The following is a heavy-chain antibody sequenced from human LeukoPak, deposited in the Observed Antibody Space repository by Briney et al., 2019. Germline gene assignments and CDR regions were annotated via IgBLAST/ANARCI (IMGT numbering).Heavy chain of an antibody. V-gene: IGHV1-46*01. Sequence: ASVKVSCKASGYTFTTYYMHWVRQAPGQGLEWMGIINPSGVTTSYAQKFQGRVTITRNTSISTAYMELSSLRSEDTAVYYCARRNGYYDFWSGYYSPGYYYYMDVWGKGTTVTVSS. CDR3: ARRNGYYDFWSGYYSPGYYYYMDV. D-gene: IGHD3-3*01. CDR2: INPSGVTT. J-gene: IGHJ6*03. CDR1: GYTFTTYY.